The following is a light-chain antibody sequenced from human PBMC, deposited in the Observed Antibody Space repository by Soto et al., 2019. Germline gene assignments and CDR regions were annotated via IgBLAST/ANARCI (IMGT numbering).Light chain of an antibody. Sequence: QSALTQPASVSGSPGQSITISCTGTSSDVGGYNYVSWYQQHPGKAPKLMIYDVGYRPSGVPDRFSGFKSGNTASLTISGLQAEDEADYSCCSQAGTYIYVFGTGTKVTVL. V-gene: IGLV2-11*01. CDR1: SSDVGGYNY. CDR2: DVG. CDR3: CSQAGTYIYV. J-gene: IGLJ1*01.